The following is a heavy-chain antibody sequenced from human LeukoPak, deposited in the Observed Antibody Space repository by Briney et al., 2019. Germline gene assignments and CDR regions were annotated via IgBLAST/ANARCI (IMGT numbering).Heavy chain of an antibody. CDR3: ARVPTYCSSTSCYMRSGNWFDP. CDR1: GFTFSSYS. Sequence: GGSLRLSCAASGFTFSSYSMNWVRQAPGKGLEWVSSISSSSSYIYYADSVKGRFTISRDNAKNSLYLQMSSLRAEDTAVYYCARVPTYCSSTSCYMRSGNWFDPWGQGTLVTVSS. CDR2: ISSSSSYI. V-gene: IGHV3-21*01. D-gene: IGHD2-2*02. J-gene: IGHJ5*02.